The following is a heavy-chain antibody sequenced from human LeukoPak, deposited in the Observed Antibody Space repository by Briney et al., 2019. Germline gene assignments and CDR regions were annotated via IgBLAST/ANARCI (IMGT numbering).Heavy chain of an antibody. CDR2: ISGSGGST. D-gene: IGHD3-22*01. J-gene: IGHJ4*02. CDR3: AKGSYYDSSGSFYFDY. CDR1: GFTFSSYA. Sequence: PGGSLRLSCAASGFTFSSYAMSWVRQAPGKGLEWVSAISGSGGSTYYADSVKGRFTISGDNSKNTLYLQMNSLRAEDTAVYYCAKGSYYDSSGSFYFDYWGQGTLVTVSS. V-gene: IGHV3-23*01.